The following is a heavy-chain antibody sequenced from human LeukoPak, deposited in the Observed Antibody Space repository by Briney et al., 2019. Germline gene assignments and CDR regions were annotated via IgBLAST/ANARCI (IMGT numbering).Heavy chain of an antibody. V-gene: IGHV3-30-3*01. CDR1: GFTFSSYA. CDR2: ISYDGSNK. Sequence: GGSLRLSCAASGFTFSSYAMHWVRQAPGKGLEWVAVISYDGSNKYYADSVKGRFTISRDNSKNTLYLQMNSLRAEDTAVYYCASSTGYCSSTSCPLNQWGQGTLVTVSS. D-gene: IGHD2-2*01. CDR3: ASSTGYCSSTSCPLNQ. J-gene: IGHJ4*02.